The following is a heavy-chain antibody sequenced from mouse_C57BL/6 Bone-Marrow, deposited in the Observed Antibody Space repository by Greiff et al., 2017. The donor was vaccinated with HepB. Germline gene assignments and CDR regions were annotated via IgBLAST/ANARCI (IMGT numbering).Heavy chain of an antibody. V-gene: IGHV5-15*04. J-gene: IGHJ4*01. D-gene: IGHD6-1*01. CDR1: GFTFSDYG. CDR3: ARQGATDAMDY. CDR2: ISNLAYSI. Sequence: EVKVEESGGGLVQPGGSLKLSCAASGFTFSDYGMAWVRQAPRKGPEWVAFISNLAYSIYYADTVTGRFTISRENAKNTLYLEMSSLRSEDTAMYYCARQGATDAMDYWGQGTSVTVSS.